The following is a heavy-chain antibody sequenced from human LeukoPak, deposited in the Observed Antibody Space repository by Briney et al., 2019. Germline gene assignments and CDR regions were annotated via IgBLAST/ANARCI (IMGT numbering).Heavy chain of an antibody. CDR2: ISSSSSTI. V-gene: IGHV3-48*01. J-gene: IGHJ4*02. D-gene: IGHD4-23*01. CDR3: VREDDDYGGHPYFDY. CDR1: GFTFSSYS. Sequence: PGGSLRLSCAASGFTFSSYSMNWVRQAPGKGLEWVSYISSSSSTIYYADSVKGRFTISRDNAKNSLYVQMNSLRAEDTAVYYCVREDDDYGGHPYFDYWGQGTLVTVSS.